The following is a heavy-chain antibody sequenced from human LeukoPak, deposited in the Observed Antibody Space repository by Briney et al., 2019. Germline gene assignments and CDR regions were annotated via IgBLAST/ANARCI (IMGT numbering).Heavy chain of an antibody. Sequence: GESLQISCKGSGYSFSSYWIAWVRQMPGKGLEWMGIIYPGDSDTRYNPSFQGQVTILADKSIDTAYLQWSSLEASDSAMYYCAKTNRVKGYYGSGTYHFDSWGQGTLVTVSS. CDR3: AKTNRVKGYYGSGTYHFDS. J-gene: IGHJ4*02. V-gene: IGHV5-51*01. D-gene: IGHD3-10*01. CDR2: IYPGDSDT. CDR1: GYSFSSYW.